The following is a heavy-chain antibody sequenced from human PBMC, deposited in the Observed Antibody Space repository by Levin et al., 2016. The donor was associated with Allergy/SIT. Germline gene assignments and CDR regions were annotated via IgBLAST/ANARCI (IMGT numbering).Heavy chain of an antibody. CDR1: GYTFTTYG. D-gene: IGHD1-1*01. V-gene: IGHV1-18*04. Sequence: ASVKVSCKASGYTFTTYGISWVRQAPGQGLEWMGWISAYYGSSHFAQKVQGRVTLTRDISTSTVYMELRSLTSDDTAVYYCVSERETAGTVYFQYWGQGTRVTVSS. J-gene: IGHJ1*01. CDR3: VSERETAGTVYFQY. CDR2: ISAYYGSS.